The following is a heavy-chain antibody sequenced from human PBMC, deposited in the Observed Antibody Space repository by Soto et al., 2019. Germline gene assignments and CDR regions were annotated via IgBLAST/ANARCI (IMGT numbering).Heavy chain of an antibody. CDR2: ISAYNGNT. CDR1: GYTFSSYG. V-gene: IGHV1-18*01. D-gene: IGHD1-26*01. CDR3: AXTLPPIDY. Sequence: QVQLVQSGAEVKKPGASVKVSCKASGYTFSSYGISWVRQAPGQGLEWMGWISAYNGNTNYAQKLQGRVTMTTDTSTSTAXMXXXXLRSDXTAVXXXAXTLPPIDYWGQGTLVTVSS. J-gene: IGHJ4*02.